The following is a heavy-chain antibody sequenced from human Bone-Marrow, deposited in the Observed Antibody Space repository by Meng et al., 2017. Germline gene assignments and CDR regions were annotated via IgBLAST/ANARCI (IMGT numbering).Heavy chain of an antibody. J-gene: IGHJ4*02. V-gene: IGHV3-21*01. Sequence: ELQWVESGGGLSKPGVSLRLSCAASGFTFSSYSMDWVLQAPGKGLEWVSSISSSSSYIYYADSVKGRFTISRDNAKNSLYLQMNSLRAEDTAVYYCARDPGTGHYWGQGTLVTVSS. D-gene: IGHD3-10*01. CDR1: GFTFSSYS. CDR2: ISSSSSYI. CDR3: ARDPGTGHY.